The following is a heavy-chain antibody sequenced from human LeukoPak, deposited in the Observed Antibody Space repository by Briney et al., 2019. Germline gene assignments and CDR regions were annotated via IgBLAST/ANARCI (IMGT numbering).Heavy chain of an antibody. CDR3: VRDLGGRSGH. CDR1: GFTFSSNW. J-gene: IGHJ4*02. V-gene: IGHV3-74*01. Sequence: GSLRLSCAASGFTFSSNWMHWVRQAPGKGLVWVSRSNEDGSTTNYADSVKGRFTISRDNAKNTLYLQMNSLTAEDTAVYYCVRDLGGRSGHWGQGTLVTVPS. D-gene: IGHD1-26*01. CDR2: SNEDGSTT.